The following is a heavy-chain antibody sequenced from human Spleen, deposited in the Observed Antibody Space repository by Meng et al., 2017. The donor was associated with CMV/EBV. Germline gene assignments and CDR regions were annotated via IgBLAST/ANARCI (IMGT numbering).Heavy chain of an antibody. CDR2: ISAYNGNT. Sequence: ASVKVSCKASGYTFTSYGISWVRQAPGQGLEWMGWISAYNGNTNYAQKLQGRVTMTTDTSTTTVYMELSSLRSEDTAVYYCARGGGDGYSDWFDPWGQGTLVTVSS. CDR1: GYTFTSYG. CDR3: ARGGGDGYSDWFDP. V-gene: IGHV1-18*01. J-gene: IGHJ5*02. D-gene: IGHD5-18*01.